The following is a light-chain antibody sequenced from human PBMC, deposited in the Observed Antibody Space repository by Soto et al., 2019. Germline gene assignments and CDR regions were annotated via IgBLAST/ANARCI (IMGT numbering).Light chain of an antibody. V-gene: IGLV1-44*01. CDR2: GDN. CDR3: AAWDGSLNNVL. J-gene: IGLJ2*01. CDR1: GSSIGTNT. Sequence: QSVLTQPPSASGTPGQRVTISCSGSGSSIGTNTVNWYRQLPGTAPKLLIYGDNQRPSGVPDRFSGSKSGTSASLAIRGLQSEDEAEYYCAAWDGSLNNVLFGGVTKLTVL.